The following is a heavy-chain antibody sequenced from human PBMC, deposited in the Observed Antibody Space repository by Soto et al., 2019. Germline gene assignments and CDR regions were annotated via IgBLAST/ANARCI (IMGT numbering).Heavy chain of an antibody. Sequence: WTWYRLPSGKGLEWIALINYSGSTDYNPSLKSRVTMSIDTSKNQFSLRLTSVSAADTAVYYCARGGWYVDYWGQGVMVTVS. V-gene: IGHV4-59*01. CDR2: INYSGST. D-gene: IGHD6-19*01. CDR3: ARGGWYVDY. J-gene: IGHJ4*02.